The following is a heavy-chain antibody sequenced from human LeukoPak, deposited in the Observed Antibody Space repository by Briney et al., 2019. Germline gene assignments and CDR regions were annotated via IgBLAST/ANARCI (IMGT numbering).Heavy chain of an antibody. CDR1: GGTFSSYA. CDR3: ASSSSGYMRGFDY. Sequence: ASVKVSCKASGGTFSSYAISWVRQAPGQGLEWMGRIIPILGIANYAQKFQGRVTITADKSTSTAYMELSSLRSEDTAVYYCASSSSGYMRGFDYWGQGTLVTVSS. V-gene: IGHV1-69*04. D-gene: IGHD3-22*01. CDR2: IIPILGIA. J-gene: IGHJ4*02.